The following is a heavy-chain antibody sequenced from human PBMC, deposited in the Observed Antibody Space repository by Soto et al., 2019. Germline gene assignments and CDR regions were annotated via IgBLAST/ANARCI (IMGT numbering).Heavy chain of an antibody. J-gene: IGHJ4*02. V-gene: IGHV1-18*01. CDR2: ISAYNGNT. Sequence: ASVKVSCKASGYTFTIYCISWVRQAPGQGLEWVGWISAYNGNTNYAQKLQGRVTMTTDTSTSTAYMELRSLRSDDTAAYYCARVISSGWYPTDYWGQGTLVTVSS. CDR3: ARVISSGWYPTDY. D-gene: IGHD6-19*01. CDR1: GYTFTIYC.